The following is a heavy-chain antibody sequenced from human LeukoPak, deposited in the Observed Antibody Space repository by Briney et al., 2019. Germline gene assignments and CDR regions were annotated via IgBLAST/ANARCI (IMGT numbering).Heavy chain of an antibody. CDR3: ARGQYSSSWSFDY. V-gene: IGHV3-23*01. CDR2: ISGSGGST. Sequence: PGGSLRLSCAASGFTFSSYAMSWVRQAPGKGLEWVSAISGSGGSTYYADSVKGRFTISRDNSKNTLYLQMNSLRAEDTAVYYCARGQYSSSWSFDYWGQGTLVTVSS. CDR1: GFTFSSYA. D-gene: IGHD6-13*01. J-gene: IGHJ4*02.